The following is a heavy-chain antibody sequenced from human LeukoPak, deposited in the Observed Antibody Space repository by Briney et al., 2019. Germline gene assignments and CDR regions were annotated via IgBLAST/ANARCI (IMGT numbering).Heavy chain of an antibody. D-gene: IGHD3-22*01. CDR1: GDSISSGDYY. CDR2: ISSSGST. CDR3: ARGPYSYDSSGAFDT. V-gene: IGHV4-61*02. J-gene: IGHJ3*02. Sequence: SETLSLTCTVSGDSISSGDYYWSWIRQPAGKGLEWIGRISSSGSTNYNPSLKSRVTISVDTSKNQFSLKLSSVTAADTAVYFCARGPYSYDSSGAFDTWGQGTVTVSS.